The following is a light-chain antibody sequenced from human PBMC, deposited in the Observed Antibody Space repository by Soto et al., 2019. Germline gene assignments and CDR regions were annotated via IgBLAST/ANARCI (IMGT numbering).Light chain of an antibody. Sequence: EIVLTQSPGTLALSPGERATLSCRASQSVSSSYLAWYQQKPGQAPRLLIYDASSRATGIPDRFSGSGSGTDFTLTISRLEPEDFAVYFCQQYGRSPYTFGQGTKLELK. CDR3: QQYGRSPYT. CDR1: QSVSSSY. CDR2: DAS. J-gene: IGKJ2*01. V-gene: IGKV3-20*01.